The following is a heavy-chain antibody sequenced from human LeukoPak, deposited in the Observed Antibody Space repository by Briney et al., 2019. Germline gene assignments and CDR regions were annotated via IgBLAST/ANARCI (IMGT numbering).Heavy chain of an antibody. Sequence: PGGSLRLSCAASGFTFSSYSMNWVSQAPGKGLEWVSSISSGSSYIYYGDSVKGRFTISRDNAKNSLFLQMNSLRAEDTAVYYCARDSGTYAFSYWGQGTLVTVSS. V-gene: IGHV3-21*01. D-gene: IGHD1-26*01. J-gene: IGHJ4*02. CDR3: ARDSGTYAFSY. CDR2: ISSGSSYI. CDR1: GFTFSSYS.